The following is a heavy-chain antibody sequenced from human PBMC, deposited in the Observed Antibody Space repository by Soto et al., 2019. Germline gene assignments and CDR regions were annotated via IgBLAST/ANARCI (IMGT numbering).Heavy chain of an antibody. CDR1: GFTFSSYA. J-gene: IGHJ4*02. V-gene: IGHV3-23*01. CDR3: ATDSADIVVVPAVIPPVDY. Sequence: HPGGSLRLSCAASGFTFSSYAMSWVRQAPGKGLEWVSAISGSGGSTYYADSVKGRFTISRDNSKNTLYLQMNSLRAEDTAVYYCATDSADIVVVPAVIPPVDYWGQGTLVTVSS. D-gene: IGHD2-2*01. CDR2: ISGSGGST.